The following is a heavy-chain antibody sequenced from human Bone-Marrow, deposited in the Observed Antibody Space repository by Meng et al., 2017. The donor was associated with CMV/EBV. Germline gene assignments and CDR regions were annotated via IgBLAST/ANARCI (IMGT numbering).Heavy chain of an antibody. CDR1: GGSISSYH. V-gene: IGHV4-59*01. CDR3: ARGGSGTYYHPLDY. D-gene: IGHD1-26*01. J-gene: IGHJ4*02. CDR2: IYYTGST. Sequence: QVQLQESGPGLMKPSETLSLTFTVSGGSISSYHWSWIRQPPGRGLEWIGYIYYTGSTIYNPSLKSRVTMSVDTSKNQFSLNLSSVTAADTAVYYCARGGSGTYYHPLDYWGQGTLVTVSS.